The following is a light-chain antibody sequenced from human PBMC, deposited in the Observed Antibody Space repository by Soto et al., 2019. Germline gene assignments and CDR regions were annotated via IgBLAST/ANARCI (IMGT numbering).Light chain of an antibody. CDR2: AAS. CDR1: QGIGSY. Sequence: GDRFTITCRASQGIGSYLAWYQQKPGEAPKLLIFAASTLQSGVPSRFSGSGSGTDFTLTISSLQAEDFATYYCQQLSTYPSTFGGGTKVDIK. CDR3: QQLSTYPST. V-gene: IGKV1-9*01. J-gene: IGKJ4*01.